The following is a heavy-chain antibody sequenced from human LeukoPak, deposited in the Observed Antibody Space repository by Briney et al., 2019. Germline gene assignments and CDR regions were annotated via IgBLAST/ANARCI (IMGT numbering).Heavy chain of an antibody. CDR1: GGTFSSYA. J-gene: IGHJ6*03. V-gene: IGHV1-69*06. Sequence: ASVKVSCKASGGTFSSYAISWVRQAPGQGLEWMGGIIPIFGTANYAQKFQGRVTITADKSTSTAYMELSSLRSEDTAVYYCARVLYYYYYHMDVWGKGTTVTVSS. CDR3: ARVLYYYYYHMDV. CDR2: IIPIFGTA.